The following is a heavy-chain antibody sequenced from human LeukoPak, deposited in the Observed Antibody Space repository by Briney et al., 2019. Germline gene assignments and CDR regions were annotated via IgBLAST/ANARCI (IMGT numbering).Heavy chain of an antibody. D-gene: IGHD1-26*01. CDR2: IKQDGSEK. V-gene: IGHV3-7*02. CDR1: GFALSRYR. J-gene: IGHJ4*03. Sequence: GGSLRLLCADSGFALSRYRLSWVRQAPGKGLEWVANIKQDGSEKYYVDSVKGRFTISRDNAKNSLYLQMNSLRAEDTAVYYCVKLGIQWELLLDFWGHGTLVTVS. CDR3: VKLGIQWELLLDF.